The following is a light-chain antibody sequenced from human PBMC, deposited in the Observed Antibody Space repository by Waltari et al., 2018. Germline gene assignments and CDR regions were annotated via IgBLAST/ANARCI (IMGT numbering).Light chain of an antibody. Sequence: DIVMTQSPDSLAVSLGERATINCKSSQSVLYSSNNKNYLAWYQQKPGQPPKLLIYWAATREAGVPDRFSGGGSGTDFTLTISSLQAEDVAVYYCQQYHSTPRTFGQGTKVEIK. CDR1: QSVLYSSNNKNY. V-gene: IGKV4-1*01. CDR2: WAA. J-gene: IGKJ1*01. CDR3: QQYHSTPRT.